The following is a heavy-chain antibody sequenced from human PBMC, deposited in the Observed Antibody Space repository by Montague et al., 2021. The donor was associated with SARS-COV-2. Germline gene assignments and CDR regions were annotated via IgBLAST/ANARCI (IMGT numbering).Heavy chain of an antibody. CDR2: INQSGRT. V-gene: IGHV4-34*01. Sequence: SETRSLTCAVYDGPFSGYYWSWIRQPPEKGLEWIGEINQSGRTNNNPSLKSRVIISVDTSKNQFSPKLSSVTAADTAVYYCARRGSSVWGVTVSAELDYWGQGILVIVSS. D-gene: IGHD3-10*01. CDR1: DGPFSGYY. CDR3: ARRGSSVWGVTVSAELDY. J-gene: IGHJ4*02.